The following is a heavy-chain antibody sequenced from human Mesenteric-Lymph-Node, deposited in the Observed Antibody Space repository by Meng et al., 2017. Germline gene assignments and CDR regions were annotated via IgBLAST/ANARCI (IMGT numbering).Heavy chain of an antibody. CDR3: ARGVGVAVAGNMDY. CDR1: GFTFSDYY. CDR2: ISSSGSTI. D-gene: IGHD6-19*01. V-gene: IGHV3-11*04. Sequence: GESLKISCAASGFTFSDYYMSWIRQAPGKGLEWVSYISSSGSTIYYADSVKGRFTISRDNAKNSLYLQMNSLRAEDTAVYYCARGVGVAVAGNMDYWGQGTLVTVSS. J-gene: IGHJ4*02.